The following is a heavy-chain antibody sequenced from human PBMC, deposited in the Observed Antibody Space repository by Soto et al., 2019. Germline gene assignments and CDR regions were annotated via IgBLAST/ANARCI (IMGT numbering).Heavy chain of an antibody. V-gene: IGHV3-21*01. CDR3: ARAPYYYDSRGYWAY. Sequence: EVQLVESGGGLVKPGGSLRLSCAASGFTFSSYSMNWVRQAPGKGLEWVSSISSSSSYIYYADSVKGRFTISRDNAKNSLYLQRNSLGAEDTAVYYCARAPYYYDSRGYWAYWGQGTLVTVSS. D-gene: IGHD3-22*01. CDR1: GFTFSSYS. CDR2: ISSSSSYI. J-gene: IGHJ4*02.